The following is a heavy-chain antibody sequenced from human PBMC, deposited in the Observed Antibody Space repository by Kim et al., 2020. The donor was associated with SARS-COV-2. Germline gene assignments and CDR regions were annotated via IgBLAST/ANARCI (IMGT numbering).Heavy chain of an antibody. CDR2: IYYSGST. D-gene: IGHD2-15*01. CDR3: ARDVPPHCSGGSCYPLNTYYYYGMDV. V-gene: IGHV4-59*13. J-gene: IGHJ6*02. CDR1: GGSISSYY. Sequence: SETLSLTCTVSGGSISSYYWSWIRQPPGKGLEWIGYIYYSGSTNYNPSLKSRVTISVDTSKNQFSLKLSSVTAADTAVYYCARDVPPHCSGGSCYPLNTYYYYGMDVWGQGTTVTVSS.